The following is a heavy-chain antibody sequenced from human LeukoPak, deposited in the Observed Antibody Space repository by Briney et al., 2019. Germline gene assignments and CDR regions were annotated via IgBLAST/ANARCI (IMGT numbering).Heavy chain of an antibody. CDR1: RVIFQDFG. CDR2: ISSSSRYT. D-gene: IGHD3-22*01. J-gene: IGHJ4*02. CDR3: AREIYYYDSSGYYLGGGFDY. V-gene: IGHV3-11*05. Sequence: PGGSLRLSCEHSRVIFQDFGMSWVRQTPEKGVEWVSYISSSSRYTNHADSVKGRFTISRDNAKNSLYLQMNSLRAEDTAVYYCAREIYYYDSSGYYLGGGFDYWGQGTLVTVSS.